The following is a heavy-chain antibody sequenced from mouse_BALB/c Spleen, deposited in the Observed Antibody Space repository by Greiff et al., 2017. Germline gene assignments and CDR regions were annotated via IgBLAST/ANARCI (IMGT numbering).Heavy chain of an antibody. V-gene: IGHV2-9-2*01. CDR3: VRDQGYGNHFDY. Sequence: QVQLQQSGPGLVAPSQSLSITCTVSGFSLTSYDISWIRQPPGKGLEWLGVIWTGGGTNYNSAFMSRLSISKDNSKSQVFLKMNSLQTDDTAIYYCVRDQGYGNHFDYWGQGTTLTVSS. CDR2: IWTGGGT. CDR1: GFSLTSYD. J-gene: IGHJ2*01. D-gene: IGHD2-1*01.